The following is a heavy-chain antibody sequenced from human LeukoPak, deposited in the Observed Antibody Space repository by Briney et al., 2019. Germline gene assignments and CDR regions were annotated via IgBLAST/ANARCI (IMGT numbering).Heavy chain of an antibody. J-gene: IGHJ4*02. CDR3: AREGIPRYYFDY. D-gene: IGHD3-10*01. CDR1: GFTVSSNY. V-gene: IGHV3-66*02. Sequence: GGSLRLSCAASGFTVSSNYMSWVRQAPGKGLEWVSLIYSAGTTYYADSVKGRFTISRDNSKNTLYLQMNSLRAEDTAVYYCAREGIPRYYFDYWGQGTLVTVSS. CDR2: IYSAGTT.